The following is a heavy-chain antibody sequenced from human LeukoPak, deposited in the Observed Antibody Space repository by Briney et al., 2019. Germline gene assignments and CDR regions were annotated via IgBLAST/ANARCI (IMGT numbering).Heavy chain of an antibody. D-gene: IGHD3-10*01. CDR2: ISSSSSTI. Sequence: GGSLRLSCAASGFTFSTYSMNWVRQAPEKGLEWLSYISSSSSTIYYADSVKGRFTISRDNAENSLYLQMNSLRAEDTAVYYCARCYGSGSYRGYDYWGQGTLVTVSS. J-gene: IGHJ4*02. V-gene: IGHV3-48*01. CDR3: ARCYGSGSYRGYDY. CDR1: GFTFSTYS.